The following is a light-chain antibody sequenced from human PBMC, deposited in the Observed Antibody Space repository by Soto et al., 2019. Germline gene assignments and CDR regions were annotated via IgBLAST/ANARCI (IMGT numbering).Light chain of an antibody. Sequence: EIVLTQSPGTLSLSPGERATLSCRASQSVSSSYLAWYQQKPGQAPRLLIYGASSRATGVPDRFSGSGSGTDFTLNISSLEPEDLAVYDCQQYGSSPRTVGQGPKVEIK. CDR2: GAS. CDR3: QQYGSSPRT. V-gene: IGKV3-20*01. J-gene: IGKJ1*01. CDR1: QSVSSSY.